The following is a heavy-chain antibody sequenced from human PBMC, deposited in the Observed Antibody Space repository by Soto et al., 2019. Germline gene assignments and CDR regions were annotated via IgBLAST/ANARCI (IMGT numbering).Heavy chain of an antibody. J-gene: IGHJ5*02. CDR1: GFTFSSYG. D-gene: IGHD3-22*01. Sequence: QVQLVESGGGVVQPGRSLRLSCAASGFTFSSYGMHWVRQAPGKGLERVAVISYDGSNKYYADSVKGRFTISRDNSKNTLYLQMNSLRAEDTAVYYCAKERGDSSGYVNWFDPWGQGTLVTVSS. V-gene: IGHV3-30*18. CDR2: ISYDGSNK. CDR3: AKERGDSSGYVNWFDP.